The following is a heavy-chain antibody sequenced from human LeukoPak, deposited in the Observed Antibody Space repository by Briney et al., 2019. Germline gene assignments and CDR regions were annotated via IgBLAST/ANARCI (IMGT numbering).Heavy chain of an antibody. Sequence: GGSLRLSCAASGFTFSSYAMHWVRQAPGKGLEWVAVISYDGSNKYYADSVKGRFTISRDNFKNTLYLQMNSLRAEDTAVYYCAREPNDILTGPMDVWGQGTTVTVSS. CDR2: ISYDGSNK. V-gene: IGHV3-30-3*01. J-gene: IGHJ6*02. CDR3: AREPNDILTGPMDV. D-gene: IGHD3-9*01. CDR1: GFTFSSYA.